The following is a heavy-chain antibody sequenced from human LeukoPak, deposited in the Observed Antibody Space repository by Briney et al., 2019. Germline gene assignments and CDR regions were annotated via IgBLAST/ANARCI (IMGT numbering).Heavy chain of an antibody. D-gene: IGHD4-17*01. CDR3: AKEGPYGRYFDY. CDR2: ISWNSGSI. J-gene: IGHJ4*02. V-gene: IGHV3-9*01. Sequence: GGSLRLSCAASGFTFDDYAMHWVRQAPGKGLEWVSGISWNSGSIGYADSAKGRFTISRDNAKNSLYLQMNSLRAEDTALYYCAKEGPYGRYFDYWGQGTLVTVSS. CDR1: GFTFDDYA.